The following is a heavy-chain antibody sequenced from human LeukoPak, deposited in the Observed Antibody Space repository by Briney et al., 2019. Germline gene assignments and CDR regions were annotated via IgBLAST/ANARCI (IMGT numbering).Heavy chain of an antibody. CDR2: ISAYNGNT. CDR1: GYTFTSYG. J-gene: IGHJ5*02. D-gene: IGHD2-15*01. V-gene: IGHV1-18*01. Sequence: ASVKVSCKASGYTFTSYGISWVRQAPGQGLEWMGWISAYNGNTNYAQKLQGRVTMTTDTSTSTAYTELRSLRSDDTAVYYCARDLNCSGGSCYSGWFDPRGQGTLVTVSS. CDR3: ARDLNCSGGSCYSGWFDP.